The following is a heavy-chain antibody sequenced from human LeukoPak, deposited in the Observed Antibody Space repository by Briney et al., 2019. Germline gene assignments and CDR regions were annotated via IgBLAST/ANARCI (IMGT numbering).Heavy chain of an antibody. Sequence: PGGSLRLSCAVSGFTFISYCRHWIRQAPGKGLEWVAFIRYDGSNKYYADSVKGRFTISRDNSKNTLYLQMNSLRAEDTAVYYCAKDQVVATIRRPRIDSWGDGAPVTVSS. CDR3: AKDQVVATIRRPRIDS. V-gene: IGHV3-30*02. J-gene: IGHJ5*01. D-gene: IGHD5-24*01. CDR2: IRYDGSNK. CDR1: GFTFISYC.